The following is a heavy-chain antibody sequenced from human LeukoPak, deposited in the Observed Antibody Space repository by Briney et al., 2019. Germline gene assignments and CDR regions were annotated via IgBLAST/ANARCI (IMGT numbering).Heavy chain of an antibody. CDR3: AKSVDTAIDY. V-gene: IGHV3-23*01. CDR2: ISGSSINT. D-gene: IGHD5-18*01. J-gene: IGHJ4*02. CDR1: GFAFSSYA. Sequence: GGSLRLSCAASGFAFSSYAMSWVRQAPGKGLEWVSAISGSSINTYYGDFVRGRFAISRDNSKNTLYLQMNSLRAEDTAVYYCAKSVDTAIDYWGQGTLVTVSS.